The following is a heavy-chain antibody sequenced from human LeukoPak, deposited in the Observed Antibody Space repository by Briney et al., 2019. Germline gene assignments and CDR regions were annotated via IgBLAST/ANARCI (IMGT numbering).Heavy chain of an antibody. CDR2: IYYSGST. J-gene: IGHJ2*01. CDR3: ARGSTMIVVVTRHRGPRYFDL. Sequence: SQTLSLTCTVSGGSISSGGYYWSWIRQHPGKGLEWIGYIYYSGSTYYNPSLKSRVTISVDTSKNQFSLKLSSVTAADTAVYYCARGSTMIVVVTRHRGPRYFDLWGRGTLVTVSS. CDR1: GGSISSGGYY. D-gene: IGHD3-22*01. V-gene: IGHV4-31*03.